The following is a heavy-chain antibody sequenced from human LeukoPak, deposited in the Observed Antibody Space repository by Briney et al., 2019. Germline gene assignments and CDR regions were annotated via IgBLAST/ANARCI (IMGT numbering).Heavy chain of an antibody. Sequence: PSETLSLTCTVSGGSISTISSSTYYWGWIRQAPGKGLEWIGSLFYGENSHYNPSLKSRATLSVDTSNSQFSLKLTSVAAADAAVYFCARQLPTAAADTRGYFDYWGQGTVVTVSS. V-gene: IGHV4-39*01. CDR3: ARQLPTAAADTRGYFDY. CDR2: LFYGENS. D-gene: IGHD6-25*01. CDR1: GGSISTISSSTYY. J-gene: IGHJ4*02.